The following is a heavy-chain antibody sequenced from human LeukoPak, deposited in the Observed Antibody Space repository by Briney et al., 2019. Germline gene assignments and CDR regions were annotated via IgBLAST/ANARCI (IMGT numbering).Heavy chain of an antibody. V-gene: IGHV4-39*01. Sequence: PSETLSLTCTVSGGSISSSSYYWGWIRQPRGKGLERIGSIYYSGSTYYNPSLKSRVTISVDTSKNQFSLKLSSVTAADTAVYYSARHFGYSSGWPLDYWGQGTLVTVSS. CDR3: ARHFGYSSGWPLDY. D-gene: IGHD6-19*01. J-gene: IGHJ4*02. CDR1: GGSISSSSYY. CDR2: IYYSGST.